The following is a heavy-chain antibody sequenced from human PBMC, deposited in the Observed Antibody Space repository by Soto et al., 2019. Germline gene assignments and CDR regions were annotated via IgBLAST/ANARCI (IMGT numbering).Heavy chain of an antibody. D-gene: IGHD3-22*01. CDR3: ARDTKMLAPLIYMDH. V-gene: IGHV3-23*01. CDR1: GFTFSSYA. J-gene: IGHJ4*02. CDR2: ISGSGGST. Sequence: GGSLRLSCAASGFTFSSYAMSWVRQAPGKGLEWVSAISGSGGSTYYADSVKGRFTISRDNANNSLYLQMNNLSADDTAVYYCARDTKMLAPLIYMDHWGRGTLVTVSS.